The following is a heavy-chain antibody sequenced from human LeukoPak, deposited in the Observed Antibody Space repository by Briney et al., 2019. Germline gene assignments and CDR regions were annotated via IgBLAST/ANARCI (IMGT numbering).Heavy chain of an antibody. CDR2: IDPSDSYT. J-gene: IGHJ5*02. D-gene: IGHD6-13*01. V-gene: IGHV5-10-1*01. CDR1: GYSFTTYW. CDR3: ARRIAADRNWLDP. Sequence: GESLQISCQASGYSFTTYWITWVRQIPGKGLEWMGRIDPSDSYTYYSPSFQGRVIISADKSINTAYLQWSTLKASDTGIYYCARRIAADRNWLDPWGQGTLVTVSS.